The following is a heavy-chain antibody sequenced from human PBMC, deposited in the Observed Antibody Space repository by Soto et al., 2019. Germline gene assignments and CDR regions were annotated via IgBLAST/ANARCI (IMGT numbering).Heavy chain of an antibody. CDR1: GYTFTGYY. V-gene: IGHV1-2*04. J-gene: IGHJ6*04. Sequence: ASVKVSCKASGYTFTGYYMHWVRQAPGQGLEWMGWINPNSGGTNYAQKFQGWVTMTRDTSISTAYMELSGVRSDDMAVFYWGREPPPAYFFLEYYYSVMDVGGKGPTVPVSS. D-gene: IGHD1-26*01. CDR3: GREPPPAYFFLEYYYSVMDV. CDR2: INPNSGGT.